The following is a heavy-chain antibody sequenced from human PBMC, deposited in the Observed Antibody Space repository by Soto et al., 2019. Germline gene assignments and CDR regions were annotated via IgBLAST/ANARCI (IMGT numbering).Heavy chain of an antibody. D-gene: IGHD3-9*01. J-gene: IGHJ4*02. V-gene: IGHV2-5*02. CDR3: AHRFDWYYFDY. Sequence: QITLKESGPTVVKPTQTLTLTCSLSGFSLSTSEVGVGWIRQPPGKGLEWLALIYWDDDKRYSPYLKSRLTXTXXTSKNQVVLTMTNMDPVDTATYYCAHRFDWYYFDYWGQGTLVTVSS. CDR2: IYWDDDK. CDR1: GFSLSTSEVG.